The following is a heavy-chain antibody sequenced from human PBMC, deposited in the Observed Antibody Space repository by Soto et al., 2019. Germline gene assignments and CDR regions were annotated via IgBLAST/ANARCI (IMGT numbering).Heavy chain of an antibody. CDR3: ARADMITFGGVIAQTSFDY. J-gene: IGHJ4*02. V-gene: IGHV1-2*04. CDR2: INPNSGGT. CDR1: GYTFTGYY. Sequence: ASVKVSCKASGYTFTGYYMHWVRQAPGQGLEWMGWINPNSGGTNYAQKFQGWVTMTRDTSISTAYMELSRLRSDDTAVYYCARADMITFGGVIAQTSFDYWGQGTLVTVSS. D-gene: IGHD3-16*02.